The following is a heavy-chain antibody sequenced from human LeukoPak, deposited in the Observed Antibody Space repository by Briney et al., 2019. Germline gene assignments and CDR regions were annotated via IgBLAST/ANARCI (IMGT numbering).Heavy chain of an antibody. Sequence: GGSLRLSCAASGFTFSSNDMHWVRQAPGKGLEWVAVIWYDGNNKYYADSVRGRFTISRDNSKNTLFLQMNSLRAEDTAVYYCATDAGHWFDPWGQGTLVTVSS. CDR2: IWYDGNNK. J-gene: IGHJ5*02. CDR1: GFTFSSND. V-gene: IGHV3-33*01. CDR3: ATDAGHWFDP.